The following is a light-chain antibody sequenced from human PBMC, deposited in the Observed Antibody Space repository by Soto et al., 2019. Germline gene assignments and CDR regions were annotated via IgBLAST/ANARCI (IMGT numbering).Light chain of an antibody. J-gene: IGKJ4*01. CDR2: AAS. CDR3: QQCYSSPLT. Sequence: DIQMTQSPSSLSASVGDRVTITCRASQTISNYLNWYQQQPGKAPKLLIYAASSLQSGVPSRFSGSGSGTYFTLTIISLQPEDFATYYCQQCYSSPLTFGGGTKVEIK. CDR1: QTISNY. V-gene: IGKV1-39*01.